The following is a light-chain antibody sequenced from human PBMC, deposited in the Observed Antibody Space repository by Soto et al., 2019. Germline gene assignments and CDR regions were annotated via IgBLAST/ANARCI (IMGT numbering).Light chain of an antibody. V-gene: IGLV1-51*02. Sequence: QSVLTQPPSVSAAPGQKVTISCSGSSSNIGSDFVSWNQQLPGTAPQLLIYENNKRPSGIPDRFSGSKSATSATLGITGLQTGDEADYYCAAWDTSLSGGVFGGGTKLTVL. CDR2: ENN. J-gene: IGLJ3*02. CDR3: AAWDTSLSGGV. CDR1: SSNIGSDF.